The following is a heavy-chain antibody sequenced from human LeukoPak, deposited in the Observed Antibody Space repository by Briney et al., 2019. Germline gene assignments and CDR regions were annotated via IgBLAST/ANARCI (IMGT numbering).Heavy chain of an antibody. Sequence: ASVKLCFNASGYTFTGYYMHWMRQPPGQGLELMGIINLSGGNTSYAQKFQGRVTVTRDTSTSTVYMELSSLRSEDTAVYYCARDVSDCSGGSCYSYFDYWGQGSLVSVSS. CDR2: INLSGGNT. CDR3: ARDVSDCSGGSCYSYFDY. J-gene: IGHJ4*02. CDR1: GYTFTGYY. V-gene: IGHV1-46*01. D-gene: IGHD2-15*01.